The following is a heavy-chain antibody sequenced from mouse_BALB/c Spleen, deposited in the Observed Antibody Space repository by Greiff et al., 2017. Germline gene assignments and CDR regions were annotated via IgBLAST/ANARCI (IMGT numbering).Heavy chain of an antibody. V-gene: IGHV5-9-4*01. CDR3: ARESPDYYAMDY. CDR2: ISSGGSYT. Sequence: DVMLVESGGGLVKPGGSLKLSCAASGFTFSSYAMSWVRQSPEKRLEWVAEISSGGSYTYYPDTVTGRFTISRDNAKNTLYLEMSSLRSEDTAMYYCARESPDYYAMDYWGQGTSVTVSS. J-gene: IGHJ4*01. CDR1: GFTFSSYA.